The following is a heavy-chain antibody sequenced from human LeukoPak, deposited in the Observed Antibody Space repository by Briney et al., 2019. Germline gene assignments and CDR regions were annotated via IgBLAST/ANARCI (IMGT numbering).Heavy chain of an antibody. CDR1: GGSISSSSYY. D-gene: IGHD6-6*01. J-gene: IGHJ4*02. CDR2: IYYSGST. V-gene: IGHV4-39*01. Sequence: SETLSLTCTVSGGSISSSSYYWGWIRQPPGKGLEWIGSIYYSGSTYYNPSLKSRVTISVDTSKNQFSLKLSSVTAADTAMYYCARLLYSSSSDRFDYWGQGTLVTVAS. CDR3: ARLLYSSSSDRFDY.